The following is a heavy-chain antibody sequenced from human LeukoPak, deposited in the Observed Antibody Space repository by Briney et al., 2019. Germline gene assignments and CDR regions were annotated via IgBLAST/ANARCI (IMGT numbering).Heavy chain of an antibody. J-gene: IGHJ4*02. V-gene: IGHV4-31*03. Sequence: SETLSLTCTVSGGSINSGGYYWSWIRQHPGKGLEWIGYIYYSGSTYYNPSLKSRVTISVDTSKNQFSLKLSSVTAADTAVYYRAKTYYDILTGYRPFDYWGQGTLVTVSS. D-gene: IGHD3-9*01. CDR3: AKTYYDILTGYRPFDY. CDR1: GGSINSGGYY. CDR2: IYYSGST.